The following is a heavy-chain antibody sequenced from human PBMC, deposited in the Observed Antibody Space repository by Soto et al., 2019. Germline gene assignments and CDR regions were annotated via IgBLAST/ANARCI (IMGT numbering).Heavy chain of an antibody. J-gene: IGHJ5*01. Sequence: ASVKVFCKASGYTFSGYHMHWVRQAPGQGLGWMGWINVYNGETNIAQKFQGRVAMTRDTSITTAYVELSRLRFDDTAVYFCAREGATRRPSRPAIGWLESWGQGTLVTVSS. CDR2: INVYNGET. CDR1: GYTFSGYH. V-gene: IGHV1-2*02. D-gene: IGHD2-2*02. CDR3: AREGATRRPSRPAIGWLES.